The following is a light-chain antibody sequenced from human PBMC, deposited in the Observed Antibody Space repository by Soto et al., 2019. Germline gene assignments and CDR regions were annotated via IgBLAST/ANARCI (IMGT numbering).Light chain of an antibody. CDR3: SSYSRSTAYV. V-gene: IGLV2-14*01. CDR2: EVS. CDR1: SSDVGGYKY. J-gene: IGLJ1*01. Sequence: QSALAQPASVSGSPGQSITISFTGTSSDVGGYKYVSWHQLHPGKAPKLIIYEVSNRPSGVSNRFSGSKSGNTASLTISGLQAEDEADYYCSSYSRSTAYVFGTGTKVTVL.